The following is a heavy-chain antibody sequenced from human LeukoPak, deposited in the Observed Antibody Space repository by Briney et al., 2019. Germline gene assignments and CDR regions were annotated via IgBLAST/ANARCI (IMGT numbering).Heavy chain of an antibody. CDR1: GGSISSYY. CDR3: ASSPRDYYDSSGPNWFDP. CDR2: IYYSGST. V-gene: IGHV4-59*08. J-gene: IGHJ5*02. Sequence: SETLSLTCTVSGGSISSYYWSWIRQPPGKGLEWIGYIYYSGSTNYNPSLKSRVTISVDTSKNQFFLKLSSVTAADTAVYYCASSPRDYYDSSGPNWFDPWGQGTLVTVSS. D-gene: IGHD3-22*01.